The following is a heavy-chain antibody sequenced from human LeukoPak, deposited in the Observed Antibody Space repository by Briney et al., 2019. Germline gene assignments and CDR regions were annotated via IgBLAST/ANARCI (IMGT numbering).Heavy chain of an antibody. V-gene: IGHV1-8*03. CDR3: ARGAAGSSGHHYYYYYMDD. CDR2: MNPNSGNT. D-gene: IGHD6-13*01. Sequence: ASVKVSCKASGYTFTSYDINWVRQAAGQGLEWMGWMNPNSGNTGYAQKFQGRVTITRNTSISTAYMELSSLRSEDTAVYYCARGAAGSSGHHYYYYYMDDWGKGTTVTVSS. CDR1: GYTFTSYD. J-gene: IGHJ6*03.